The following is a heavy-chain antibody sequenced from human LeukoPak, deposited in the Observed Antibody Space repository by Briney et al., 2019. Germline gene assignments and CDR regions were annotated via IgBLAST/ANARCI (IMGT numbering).Heavy chain of an antibody. V-gene: IGHV1-69*13. D-gene: IGHD3-16*01. CDR1: GGTFNSFA. CDR2: IIPIFGTR. CDR3: ARDGGGLDY. Sequence: GASVKLSCKASGGTFNSFAFSWVRQAPGQGLEWMGGIIPIFGTRNYAQKFQGRVTITADESTSTAYMELSSLRSEDTAVYYCARDGGGLDYWGQGTLVTISS. J-gene: IGHJ4*02.